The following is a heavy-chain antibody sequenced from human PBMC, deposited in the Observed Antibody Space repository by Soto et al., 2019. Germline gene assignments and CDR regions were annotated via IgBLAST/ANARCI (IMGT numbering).Heavy chain of an antibody. V-gene: IGHV4-34*01. CDR1: GGSFSGYY. CDR2: INHSGST. CDR3: ARSLTTVFDY. J-gene: IGHJ4*02. Sequence: PSETLSLTCAVYGGSFSGYYWSWIRQPPGKGLEWIGEINHSGSTNYNPSLKSRVTISVDTSKNQFSLKLSSVTAADTAVYYCARSLTTVFDYWGQGTMVTVYS. D-gene: IGHD4-4*01.